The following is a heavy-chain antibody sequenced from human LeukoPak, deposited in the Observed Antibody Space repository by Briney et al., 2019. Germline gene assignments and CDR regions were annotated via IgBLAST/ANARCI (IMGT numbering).Heavy chain of an antibody. CDR2: IIPIFDTA. CDR1: GGTFSSYA. Sequence: SVKVSCKASGGTFSSYAISWVRQAPGQGLELMGGIIPIFDTANYAQKFQGRVTITADESTSTAYMELSSLRSEDTAVYYCATQPDYGDYSADYFDYWGQGTLVTVSS. J-gene: IGHJ4*02. CDR3: ATQPDYGDYSADYFDY. V-gene: IGHV1-69*13. D-gene: IGHD4-17*01.